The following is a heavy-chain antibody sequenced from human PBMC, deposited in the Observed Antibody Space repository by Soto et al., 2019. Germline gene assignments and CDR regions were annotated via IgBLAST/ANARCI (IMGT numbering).Heavy chain of an antibody. CDR1: GFTFSSYS. Sequence: GGSLRLSCVASGFTFSSYSVNWVRQAPGKGLEWVSYISSGSKTIYYADSVKGRFTVSRDNAKNSQFLQMNSLRDDDTAVYYCAREDILGARSFDYWGRGTLVTVSS. J-gene: IGHJ4*02. D-gene: IGHD1-26*01. CDR2: ISSGSKTI. CDR3: AREDILGARSFDY. V-gene: IGHV3-48*02.